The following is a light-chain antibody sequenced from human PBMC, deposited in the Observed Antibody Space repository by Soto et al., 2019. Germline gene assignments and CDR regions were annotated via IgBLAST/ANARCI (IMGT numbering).Light chain of an antibody. CDR3: QPYNNWPPT. Sequence: EVVMRQSPATLCVSPGERANLXCRASQGIGGAFGWYQHKPGETPRRLIDDTSTRAHGGPTRCSGSRSVAEFTRTINSRQSEDFAVYYGQPYNNWPPTFGGGTKVDIK. CDR1: QGIGGA. CDR2: DTS. J-gene: IGKJ4*01. V-gene: IGKV3-15*01.